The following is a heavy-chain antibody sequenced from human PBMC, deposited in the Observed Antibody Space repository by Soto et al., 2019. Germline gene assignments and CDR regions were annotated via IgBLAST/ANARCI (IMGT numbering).Heavy chain of an antibody. D-gene: IGHD2-2*01. V-gene: IGHV3-23*01. CDR1: GFTFSSYA. Sequence: EVQLLESGGGLVQPGGSLRLSCAASGFTFSSYAMSWVRQAPGKGLEWVSAISGSGGSTYYADSVKGRFTISRDNSKNTLYLQMNSLRAEDTAVYYCAKDVTPNRDIVVVPAAMWGGFDYWGQGTLVTVSS. J-gene: IGHJ4*02. CDR3: AKDVTPNRDIVVVPAAMWGGFDY. CDR2: ISGSGGST.